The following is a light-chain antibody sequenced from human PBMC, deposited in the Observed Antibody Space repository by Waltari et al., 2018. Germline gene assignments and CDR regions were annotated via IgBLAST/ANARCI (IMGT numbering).Light chain of an antibody. CDR2: AAS. J-gene: IGKJ2*01. CDR3: QQSYSTPYT. CDR1: QSISYY. V-gene: IGKV1-39*01. Sequence: DIQMTQSPSSLSASVGDRVTITCRASQSISYYLNWYQQRPGKAPKLLIYAASSLQSGGPSRFSGSGVGTDFTRTISRLQPDDVATYCWQQSYSTPYTFGQGTKLEI.